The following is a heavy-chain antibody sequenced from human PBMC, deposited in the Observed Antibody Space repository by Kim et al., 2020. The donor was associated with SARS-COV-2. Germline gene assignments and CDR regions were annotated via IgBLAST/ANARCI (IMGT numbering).Heavy chain of an antibody. D-gene: IGHD3-22*01. CDR1: DYSVSSGYY. J-gene: IGHJ6*02. CDR2: INHSGNT. V-gene: IGHV4-38-2*02. CDR3: ARVLAYYYEIRTRRDYYYAIDA. Sequence: SETLSLTCTVSDYSVSSGYYWGWIRQPPGKGLEWIGMINHSGNTYYNPSLKSRVTISVDTSKNEFSLKLNSVTAADTAMYYCARVLAYYYEIRTRRDYYYAIDAWGQGTTVTVSS.